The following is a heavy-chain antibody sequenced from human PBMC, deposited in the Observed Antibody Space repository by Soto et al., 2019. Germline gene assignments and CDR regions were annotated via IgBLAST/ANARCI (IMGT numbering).Heavy chain of an antibody. Sequence: PSETLSLTCTVSGDSISDNYWSWIRQPPGKGLEWIGYIYYSGSTNYNPSLNGRVSMSVHTSKNQFSLTLTSVTAADTAVYYCGRLEGLATISYYFDYWRQGALVTVSS. CDR2: IYYSGST. CDR1: GDSISDNY. J-gene: IGHJ4*02. V-gene: IGHV4-59*12. CDR3: GRLEGLATISYYFDY. D-gene: IGHD3-9*01.